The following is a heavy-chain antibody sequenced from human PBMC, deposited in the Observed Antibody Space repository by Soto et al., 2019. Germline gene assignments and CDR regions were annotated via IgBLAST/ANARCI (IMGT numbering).Heavy chain of an antibody. D-gene: IGHD3-10*01. J-gene: IGHJ6*02. CDR2: IYYSGST. V-gene: IGHV4-31*03. CDR3: ARRTQGMVRGATAHYYYYYGMDV. Sequence: SETMSLTCTVSGGSISSGGYYWSWIRQHPGKGLEWIGYIYYSGSTYYNPSLKSRVTISVDTSKNQFSLKLSSVTAADTAVYYCARRTQGMVRGATAHYYYYYGMDVWGQGTTVTVSS. CDR1: GGSISSGGYY.